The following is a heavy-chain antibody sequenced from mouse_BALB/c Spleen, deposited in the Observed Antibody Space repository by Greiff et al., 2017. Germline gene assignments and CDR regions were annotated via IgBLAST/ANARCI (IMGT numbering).Heavy chain of an antibody. V-gene: IGHV1S56*01. CDR1: GYTFTSYY. CDR2: IYPGDGST. Sequence: VKLQESGPELVKPGASVKMSCKASGYTFTSYYIHWVKQRPGQGLEWIGWIYPGDGSTKYNEKFKGKTTLTADKSSSTAYMLLSSLTSEDSAIYFCARRGRYYAMDYWGQGTSVTVSS. CDR3: ARRGRYYAMDY. J-gene: IGHJ4*01.